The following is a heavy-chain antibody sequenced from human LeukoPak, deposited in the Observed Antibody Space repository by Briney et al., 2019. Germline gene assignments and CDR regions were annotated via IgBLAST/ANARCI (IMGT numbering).Heavy chain of an antibody. J-gene: IGHJ4*02. CDR1: GFTFSSYW. CDR3: ARDKLTTVTPYFDY. CDR2: INSDGSST. D-gene: IGHD4-17*01. Sequence: GGSLRLSCAASGFTFSSYWMHWVRQAPGKGLVWVPRINSDGSSTSYADSVKGRFTISRDNAKNTLYLQMNSLRAEDTAVYYCARDKLTTVTPYFDYWGQGTLVTVSS. V-gene: IGHV3-74*01.